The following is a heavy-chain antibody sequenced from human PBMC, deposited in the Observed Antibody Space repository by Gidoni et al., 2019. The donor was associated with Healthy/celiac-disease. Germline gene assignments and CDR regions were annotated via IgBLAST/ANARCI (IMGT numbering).Heavy chain of an antibody. Sequence: QVQLVESGGGVVQPGRSLRLSCAASGFTFSSYAMHWVRQAPGKGLEWVAVISYDGSNKYYADSVKGRFTISRDNSKNTLYLQMNSLRAEDTAVYYCARDRVVVAATHPSAFDIWGQGTMVTVSS. CDR3: ARDRVVVAATHPSAFDI. CDR2: ISYDGSNK. D-gene: IGHD2-15*01. V-gene: IGHV3-30-3*01. J-gene: IGHJ3*02. CDR1: GFTFSSYA.